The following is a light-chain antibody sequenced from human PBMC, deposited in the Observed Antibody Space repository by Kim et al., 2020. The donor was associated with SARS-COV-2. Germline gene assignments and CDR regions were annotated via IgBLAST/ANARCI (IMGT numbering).Light chain of an antibody. V-gene: IGKV3-15*01. CDR1: QNIITN. Sequence: EIVLTQSPATLSVPPGERATLSCRASQNIITNLAWYQQKPGQAPRLLIYGASTRATGIPGRFSGSGSGTEFTLTLSSLQSADFAVYYCQQYNNWPPTWTFGQGTKVDIK. CDR2: GAS. J-gene: IGKJ1*01. CDR3: QQYNNWPPTWT.